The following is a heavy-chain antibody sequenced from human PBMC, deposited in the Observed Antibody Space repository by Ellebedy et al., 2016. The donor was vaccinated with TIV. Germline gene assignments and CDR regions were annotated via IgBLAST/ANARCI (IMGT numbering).Heavy chain of an antibody. Sequence: SETLSLXXTVSGGSISSSSYYWGWIRQPPGKGLEWIGSIYYSGSTYYNPSLKSRVTISVDTSKNQFSLKLSSVTAADTAVYYCARGGHYDFWPDYWGQGTLVTVSS. CDR2: IYYSGST. CDR1: GGSISSSSYY. J-gene: IGHJ4*02. CDR3: ARGGHYDFWPDY. V-gene: IGHV4-39*07. D-gene: IGHD3-3*01.